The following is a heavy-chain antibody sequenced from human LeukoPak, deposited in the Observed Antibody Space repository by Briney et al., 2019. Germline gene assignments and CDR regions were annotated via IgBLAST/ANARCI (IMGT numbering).Heavy chain of an antibody. D-gene: IGHD3-10*01. J-gene: IGHJ5*02. CDR2: ISAYNGDT. CDR3: PRKLLWFGELQNWFDP. V-gene: IGHV1-18*01. Sequence: ASVKVSGKASGYTVTSYGISWVRQAPGQGLEWMGWISAYNGDTNYAQQLQGRVTMTTDTSTSTAYIELRSQRSDDTAVYYCPRKLLWFGELQNWFDPWGQGTLVTVSS. CDR1: GYTVTSYG.